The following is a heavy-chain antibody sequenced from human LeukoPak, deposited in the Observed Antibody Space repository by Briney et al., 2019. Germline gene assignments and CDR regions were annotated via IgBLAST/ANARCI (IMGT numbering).Heavy chain of an antibody. Sequence: GASVKVSCKASGYTFTGYYMHWVRQAPGQGLEWMGWMNPNSGNTGYAQKFQGRVTMTRNTSISTAYMELTSLRSDDTAVYYCARGGDYWGQGTLVTVSS. V-gene: IGHV1-8*02. CDR3: ARGGDY. CDR1: GYTFTGYY. J-gene: IGHJ4*02. CDR2: MNPNSGNT.